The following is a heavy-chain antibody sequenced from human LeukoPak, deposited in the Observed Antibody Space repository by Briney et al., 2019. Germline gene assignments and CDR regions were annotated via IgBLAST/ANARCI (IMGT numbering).Heavy chain of an antibody. V-gene: IGHV4-39*01. CDR2: IYYSGST. J-gene: IGHJ3*02. CDR3: ARRFDAFDI. CDR1: GDSISSYY. Sequence: PSETLSLTCTVSGDSISSYYWGWIRQPPGKGLEWIGSIYYSGSTYYNPSLKSRVTISVDTSKNQFSLKLSSVTAADTAVYYCARRFDAFDIWGQGTMVTVSS.